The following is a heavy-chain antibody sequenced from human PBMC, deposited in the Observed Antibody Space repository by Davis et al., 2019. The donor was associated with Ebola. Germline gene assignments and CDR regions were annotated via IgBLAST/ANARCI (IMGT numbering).Heavy chain of an antibody. V-gene: IGHV5-10-1*01. CDR1: GYSFTSYW. J-gene: IGHJ4*02. Sequence: GESLKISCKGSGYSFTSYWITWVRQMPGKGLEWMGRIDPSDSYTNYSPSFQGHVTISADKSINTAYLQWSSLKASDTAMHYCARRDILTGYYNGIDYWGQGTLVTVSS. CDR2: IDPSDSYT. D-gene: IGHD3-9*01. CDR3: ARRDILTGYYNGIDY.